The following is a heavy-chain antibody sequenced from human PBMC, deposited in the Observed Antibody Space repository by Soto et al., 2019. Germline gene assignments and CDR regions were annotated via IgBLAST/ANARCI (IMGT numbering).Heavy chain of an antibody. V-gene: IGHV4-34*01. CDR3: ARAGAVPAAMRRYYYYMDV. Sequence: SETLSLTCAVYGGSFSGYYWSWIRQPPGKGLEWIGEINHSGSTNYNPSLESRVTISVDTSKNQFSLKLSSVTAADTAVYYCARAGAVPAAMRRYYYYMDVWGKGTTVTVSS. CDR2: INHSGST. D-gene: IGHD2-2*01. CDR1: GGSFSGYY. J-gene: IGHJ6*03.